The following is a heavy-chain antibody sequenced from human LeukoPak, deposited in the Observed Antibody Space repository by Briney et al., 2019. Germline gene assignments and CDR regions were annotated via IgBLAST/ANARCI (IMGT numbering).Heavy chain of an antibody. V-gene: IGHV1-69*06. CDR3: ANDLGWIQLNLG. Sequence: ASVKVSCKASGGTFSSYAISWVRQAPGQGLERMGGIIPIFGTANYAQKFQGRVTITADKSTSTAYMELSSLRSEDTAVYYCANDLGWIQLNLGRGQGTLVTVSS. CDR2: IIPIFGTA. CDR1: GGTFSSYA. J-gene: IGHJ4*02. D-gene: IGHD5-18*01.